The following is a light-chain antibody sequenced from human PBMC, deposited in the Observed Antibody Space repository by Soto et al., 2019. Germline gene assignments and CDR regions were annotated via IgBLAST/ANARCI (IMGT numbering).Light chain of an antibody. CDR2: DVI. Sequence: QSVLTQPASVSGSPGQSITISCTGSSSDVGDYNYVSWYQQHPGKAPKLMIYDVINRPSGVSNRFSGSKSGNTASLTVSGLQAEDEADYYCSSYTSSSALDVLFGGGTKVTVL. CDR3: SSYTSSSALDVL. V-gene: IGLV2-14*01. CDR1: SSDVGDYNY. J-gene: IGLJ2*01.